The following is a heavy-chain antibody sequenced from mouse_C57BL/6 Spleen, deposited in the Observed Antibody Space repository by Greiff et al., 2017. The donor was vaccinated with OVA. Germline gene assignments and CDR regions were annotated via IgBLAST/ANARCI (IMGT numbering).Heavy chain of an antibody. CDR3: ARETTVVATDYFDY. Sequence: QVQLQQSGPELVKPGASVKISCKASGYAFSSSWMNWVKQRPGKGLEWIGRIYPGDGDTNYNGNFKGKATLTADKSSSTAYMQLSSLTSEDSAVYFCARETTVVATDYFDYWGQGTTLTVSS. CDR1: GYAFSSSW. J-gene: IGHJ2*01. CDR2: IYPGDGDT. D-gene: IGHD1-1*01. V-gene: IGHV1-82*01.